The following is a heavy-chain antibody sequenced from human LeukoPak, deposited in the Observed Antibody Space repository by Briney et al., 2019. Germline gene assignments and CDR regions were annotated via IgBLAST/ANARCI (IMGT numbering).Heavy chain of an antibody. V-gene: IGHV3-23*01. D-gene: IGHD3-22*01. CDR2: ISSGGGTT. J-gene: IGHJ4*02. CDR3: AKENWGYNWKYDSSGSGINY. CDR1: GFTFSNYA. Sequence: PGGSLRLSCAASGFTFSNYAMSWVRQAPGKGLHWVSTISSGGGTTYYTDSVKGRFTISRDNSKNTLYLQMNSLRAEDTAIYYCAKENWGYNWKYDSSGSGINYWGKGTLVTVSS.